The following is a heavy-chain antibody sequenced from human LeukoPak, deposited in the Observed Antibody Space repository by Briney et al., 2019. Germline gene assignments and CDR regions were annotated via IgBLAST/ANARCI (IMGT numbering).Heavy chain of an antibody. Sequence: SETLSLTCTVSGGSISSYYWSWIRQPPGKGLEWIGYIYTSGSTNYNPSLKSRVTISVDTSKNQFSLKLSSVTTADTAVYYCARLRGYSYGRDYYYYMDVWGKGTTVTVSS. V-gene: IGHV4-4*09. CDR1: GGSISSYY. CDR3: ARLRGYSYGRDYYYYMDV. CDR2: IYTSGST. D-gene: IGHD5-18*01. J-gene: IGHJ6*03.